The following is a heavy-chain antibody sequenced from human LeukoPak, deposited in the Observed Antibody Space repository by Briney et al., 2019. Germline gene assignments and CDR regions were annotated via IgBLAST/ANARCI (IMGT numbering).Heavy chain of an antibody. V-gene: IGHV4-39*01. Sequence: PSETLSLTCTVSGGSISSSSYYWGWIRQPPGKGLECIGTIYYSGRTYYNPSLKSRVAISADTSKNQFSLNLNSVTAADTAVYYCARLRYDTSGYYYFDYWGQGTLVTVSS. J-gene: IGHJ4*02. CDR1: GGSISSSSYY. CDR2: IYYSGRT. CDR3: ARLRYDTSGYYYFDY. D-gene: IGHD3-22*01.